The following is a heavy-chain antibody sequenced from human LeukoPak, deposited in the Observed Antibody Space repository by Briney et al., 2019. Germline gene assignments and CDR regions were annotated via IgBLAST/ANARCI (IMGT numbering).Heavy chain of an antibody. CDR2: IYYSGST. Sequence: SETLSLTCTVSGGSISSYYWSWIRQPPGKGLEWIGYIYYSGSTNYNPSLKSRVTISVDTSKNQFSLKLSSVTAADTAVYYCARGGPNYYDSSGYYYVGAFDVWGQGTMVTVSS. CDR3: ARGGPNYYDSSGYYYVGAFDV. V-gene: IGHV4-59*01. CDR1: GGSISSYY. J-gene: IGHJ3*01. D-gene: IGHD3-22*01.